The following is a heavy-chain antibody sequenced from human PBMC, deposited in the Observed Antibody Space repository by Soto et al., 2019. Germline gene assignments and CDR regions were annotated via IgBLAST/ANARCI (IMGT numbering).Heavy chain of an antibody. CDR3: ARGIAVAVYYFDY. CDR2: IYYSGST. J-gene: IGHJ4*02. D-gene: IGHD6-19*01. V-gene: IGHV4-39*01. CDR1: GGSISSSSYY. Sequence: QLQLQESGPGLVKPSETLSLTCTVSGGSISSSSYYWGWIRQPPGKGLEWIGSIYYSGSTYYNPSRKSRVTISVDTSKNQFSLKLSSVTAADTAVYYCARGIAVAVYYFDYWGQGTLVTVSS.